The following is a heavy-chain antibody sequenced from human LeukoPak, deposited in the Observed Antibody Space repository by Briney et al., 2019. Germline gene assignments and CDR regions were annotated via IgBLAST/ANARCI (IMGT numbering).Heavy chain of an antibody. V-gene: IGHV3-11*05. D-gene: IGHD4-17*01. CDR2: ISSSSSYT. CDR1: GFTFSDYY. CDR3: ARAMSYGDYVGLAY. J-gene: IGHJ4*02. Sequence: SGGSLRLSCAASGFTFSDYYMSWIRQAPGKGLEWVPYISSSSSYTNYADSVKGRFTISRDNAKNSLYLQMNSLRAEDTAVYYCARAMSYGDYVGLAYWGQGTLVTVSS.